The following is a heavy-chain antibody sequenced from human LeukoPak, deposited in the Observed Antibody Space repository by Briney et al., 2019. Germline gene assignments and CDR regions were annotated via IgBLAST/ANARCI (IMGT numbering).Heavy chain of an antibody. Sequence: GASVKVSCKASGYTFTGYYMHWVRQAPGQGLEWMGWINPNSGGTNYAQKFQGRVTMTRDTSINTAYMDLSRLTSDDTAIYYCASEGGVTNGIDYWGQGTLVTVSS. CDR1: GYTFTGYY. D-gene: IGHD4-17*01. CDR3: ASEGGVTNGIDY. CDR2: INPNSGGT. J-gene: IGHJ4*02. V-gene: IGHV1-2*02.